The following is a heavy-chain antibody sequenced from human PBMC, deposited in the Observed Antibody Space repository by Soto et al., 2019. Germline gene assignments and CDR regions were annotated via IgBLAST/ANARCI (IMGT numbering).Heavy chain of an antibody. CDR2: IDPSDSYT. J-gene: IGHJ6*02. CDR1: GYSFTSYW. CDR3: ARSDYCTNGVCYSGMDV. V-gene: IGHV5-10-1*01. D-gene: IGHD2-8*01. Sequence: LXDSLTISWKGSGYSFTSYWISLVRQMPGKGLEWMGRIDPSDSYTNYSPSFQGHVTISADKSISTAYLQWSSLKASDTAMYYCARSDYCTNGVCYSGMDVWGQGTTVIVSS.